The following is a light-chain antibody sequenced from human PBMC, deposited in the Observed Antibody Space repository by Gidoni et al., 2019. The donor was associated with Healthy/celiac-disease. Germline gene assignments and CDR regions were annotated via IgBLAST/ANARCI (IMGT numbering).Light chain of an antibody. Sequence: QSVRTQPTSASGTPGQRVTIACSGSSSNIGSNSVNWYQQLPGTSPILLIYSNNQRPSGVPDLFSGSTSGTSASLAISGLPSEDEAYYYCAAWDDSLNVWVFGGGTKLTVL. CDR3: AAWDDSLNVWV. CDR1: SSNIGSNS. CDR2: SNN. J-gene: IGLJ3*02. V-gene: IGLV1-44*01.